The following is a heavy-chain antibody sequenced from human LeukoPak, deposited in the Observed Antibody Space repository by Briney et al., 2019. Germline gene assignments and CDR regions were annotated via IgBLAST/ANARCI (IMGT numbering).Heavy chain of an antibody. V-gene: IGHV4-30-2*01. CDR1: GGSISSGGYS. J-gene: IGHJ3*02. Sequence: SETLSLTCTVSGGSISSGGYSWSWIRQPPGKGLEWIGYIYHSGSTYYNPSLKSRVTISVDRSKNQFSLKLSSVTAADTAVYYCARGQYYDISDAFDIWGQGTMVTVSS. CDR3: ARGQYYDISDAFDI. D-gene: IGHD3-9*01. CDR2: IYHSGST.